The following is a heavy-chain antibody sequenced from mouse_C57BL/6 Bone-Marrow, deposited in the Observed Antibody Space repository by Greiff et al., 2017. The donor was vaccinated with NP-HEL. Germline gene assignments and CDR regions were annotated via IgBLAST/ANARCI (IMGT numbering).Heavy chain of an antibody. J-gene: IGHJ3*01. Sequence: VQLKESGGGLVKPGGSLKLSCAASGFTFSSYAMSWVRQTPEKRLEWVATISDGGSYTYYPDNVKGRFTISRDNAKNNLYLQMSHLKSEDTAMYYCAREGSSGYAYWGQGTLVTVSA. CDR1: GFTFSSYA. CDR2: ISDGGSYT. V-gene: IGHV5-4*01. CDR3: AREGSSGYAY. D-gene: IGHD3-2*02.